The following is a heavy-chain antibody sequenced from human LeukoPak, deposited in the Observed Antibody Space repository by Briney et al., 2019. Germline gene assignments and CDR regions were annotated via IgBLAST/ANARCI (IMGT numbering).Heavy chain of an antibody. V-gene: IGHV4-34*01. CDR3: ARGLGTVTQVFDY. J-gene: IGHJ4*02. CDR2: INHSGST. Sequence: PSETLSLTCAVYGGSFSGYYWSWIRQPPGKGLEWIGEINHSGSTNYNPSLKSRVTISVDTSKNQFSLKLSSVTAADTAVYYCARGLGTVTQVFDYWGQGTLVTVSS. CDR1: GGSFSGYY. D-gene: IGHD4-17*01.